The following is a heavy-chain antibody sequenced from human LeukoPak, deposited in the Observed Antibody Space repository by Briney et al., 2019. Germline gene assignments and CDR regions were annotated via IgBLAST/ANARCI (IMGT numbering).Heavy chain of an antibody. Sequence: PSETLSLTCSVSGGSIRSTSYYWGWIRQPPGKGLEWIGSIYYSGSTYYNSSLKSRVTMSLDPSKNQFSLKLSSVTAADTAVYYCARYDFWGHDAFDIWGQGTMVTVSS. CDR1: GGSIRSTSYY. J-gene: IGHJ3*02. V-gene: IGHV4-39*07. CDR2: IYYSGST. D-gene: IGHD3-3*01. CDR3: ARYDFWGHDAFDI.